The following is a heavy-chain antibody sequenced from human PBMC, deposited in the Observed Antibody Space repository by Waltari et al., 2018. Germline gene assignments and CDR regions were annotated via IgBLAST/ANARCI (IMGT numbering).Heavy chain of an antibody. J-gene: IGHJ4*02. V-gene: IGHV3-23*01. CDR2: ITGGGGAT. CDR3: AGDSSGYYAFDF. D-gene: IGHD6-19*01. CDR1: GFTFRTFA. Sequence: EVQLLESGGDLVQPGGSLRLSCPGSGFTFRTFAMGWVRQPPGKGLEWVSTITGGGGATYYSDSVKGRFTTSRDNSKNTLYLQMNTLRPEDTAIYFCAGDSSGYYAFDFWGRGTLVAVSS.